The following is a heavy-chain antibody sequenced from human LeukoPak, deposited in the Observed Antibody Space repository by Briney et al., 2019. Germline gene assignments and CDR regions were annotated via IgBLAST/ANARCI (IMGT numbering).Heavy chain of an antibody. D-gene: IGHD6-6*01. CDR3: ARPTKGTAAQGYDY. J-gene: IGHJ4*02. CDR1: GGSINSSPYY. CDR2: IYYSGST. V-gene: IGHV4-39*01. Sequence: SETLSLTCTVSGGSINSSPYYWGWIRQPPGRGLEWIGSIYYSGSTYYNPSLKSRLTISVDTSKNQFSLKVISVTAADTAIYYCARPTKGTAAQGYDYWGRGILVTVAS.